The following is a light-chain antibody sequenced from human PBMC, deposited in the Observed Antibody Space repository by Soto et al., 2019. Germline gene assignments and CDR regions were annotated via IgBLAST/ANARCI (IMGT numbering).Light chain of an antibody. CDR2: DVS. CDR3: TSYTSSSTYV. J-gene: IGLJ1*01. V-gene: IGLV2-14*03. CDR1: SSDVGGYNY. Sequence: QSVLTQPASVSGSPGQSITISCTGTSSDVGGYNYVSWYQQHPGKVPKLMIYDVSNRPSGVSNRFSGSKSGNTASLTISGLQAEDEADYYCTSYTSSSTYVFGIGTNVTVL.